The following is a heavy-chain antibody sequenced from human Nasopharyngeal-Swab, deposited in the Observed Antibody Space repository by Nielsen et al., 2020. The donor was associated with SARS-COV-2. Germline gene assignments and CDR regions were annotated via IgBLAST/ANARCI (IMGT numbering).Heavy chain of an antibody. J-gene: IGHJ4*02. D-gene: IGHD2-2*01. Sequence: GESLKISCAASGFIFSQYGMHWVRQAPGQGLEWVAFIRYDGSHKYYADSVKGRFTISRDNSDNTLYLQMNSLRDADTAVYYCARGDSTSWWNSYWGQVTLVTVSS. CDR3: ARGDSTSWWNSY. CDR1: GFIFSQYG. CDR2: IRYDGSHK. V-gene: IGHV3-30*02.